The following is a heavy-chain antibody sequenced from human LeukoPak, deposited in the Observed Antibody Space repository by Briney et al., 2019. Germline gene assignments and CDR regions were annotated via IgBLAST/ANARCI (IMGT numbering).Heavy chain of an antibody. D-gene: IGHD3-10*01. V-gene: IGHV1-8*03. CDR1: GYTFTDYD. J-gene: IGHJ4*02. Sequence: ASVKVSCKASGYTFTDYDINWVRQATGQGLEWMGWMNPDSGNTGYTQKFQGRLTITRNTSISTAYMELNSLTSEDTAVYYCARAGNYYGSGNDYWGQGTLVTVSS. CDR2: MNPDSGNT. CDR3: ARAGNYYGSGNDY.